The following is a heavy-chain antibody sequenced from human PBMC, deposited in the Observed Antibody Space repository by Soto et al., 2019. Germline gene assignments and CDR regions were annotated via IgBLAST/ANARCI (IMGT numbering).Heavy chain of an antibody. Sequence: GAEVQKPGASVKVSCKASGYTFTSYGITWVRQAPGQGLEWMGWISAHNGNTDYAQKLQGRVIVTRDTSTSTAYMELRSLRSDDTAVYYCARGRYGDYWGQGALVTVSS. V-gene: IGHV1-18*01. J-gene: IGHJ4*02. CDR2: ISAHNGNT. CDR3: ARGRYGDY. D-gene: IGHD1-1*01. CDR1: GYTFTSYG.